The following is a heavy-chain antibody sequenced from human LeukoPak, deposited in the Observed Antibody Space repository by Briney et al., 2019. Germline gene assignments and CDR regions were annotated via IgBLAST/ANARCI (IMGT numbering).Heavy chain of an antibody. J-gene: IGHJ4*02. CDR2: INHSGST. CDR3: ARVSWPPGSSWYYFDY. V-gene: IGHV4-34*01. CDR1: GGSFSGYY. D-gene: IGHD3-10*01. Sequence: SETLSLTCAVYGGSFSGYYWSWIRQPPGKGLEWIGEINHSGSTYYNPSLKSRVGISVDTSKNKFSLKLNSVTAADTAVYYCARVSWPPGSSWYYFDYWGQGTLVTVTS.